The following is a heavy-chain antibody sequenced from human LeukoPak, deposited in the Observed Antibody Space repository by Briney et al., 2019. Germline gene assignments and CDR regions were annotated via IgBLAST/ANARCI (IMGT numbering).Heavy chain of an antibody. Sequence: SVKVSCKASGGTFSSYAISWVRQAPGQGLEWMGRIIPILGIANYAQKFQGRVTITADKSTSTAYMELSSLRSEDTAVYYCAGEPVIYDSVRWPHSDYWGQGTLVTVSS. V-gene: IGHV1-69*04. CDR1: GGTFSSYA. J-gene: IGHJ4*02. CDR3: AGEPVIYDSVRWPHSDY. D-gene: IGHD5/OR15-5a*01. CDR2: IIPILGIA.